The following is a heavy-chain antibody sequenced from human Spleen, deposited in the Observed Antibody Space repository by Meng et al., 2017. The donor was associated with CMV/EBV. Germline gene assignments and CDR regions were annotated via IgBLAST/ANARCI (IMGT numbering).Heavy chain of an antibody. J-gene: IGHJ5*02. Sequence: VRLVESGGGLVKPGGSLRLSCTASGFTFSSYSMNWVRQAPGKGLEWVSSISSSSSYIYYADSVKGRFTISRDNAKNSLYLQMNSLRAEDTAVYYCARDSVRVGALDPWGQGTLVTVSS. CDR1: GFTFSSYS. CDR3: ARDSVRVGALDP. V-gene: IGHV3-21*01. CDR2: ISSSSSYI. D-gene: IGHD1-26*01.